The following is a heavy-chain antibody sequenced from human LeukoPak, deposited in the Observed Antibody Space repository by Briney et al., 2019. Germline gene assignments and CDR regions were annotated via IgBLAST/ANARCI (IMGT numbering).Heavy chain of an antibody. V-gene: IGHV3-9*01. D-gene: IGHD3-22*01. CDR1: GFTFDDYA. CDR3: AKDTYDSSGYIDY. CDR2: ISWNSGSI. J-gene: IGHJ4*02. Sequence: GGSLRLSCAASGFTFDDYAMHWVRHAPGKGLEWVSGISWNSGSIGYADSVKGRFTISRDNAKNSLYLQMNSLRAEDTALYYCAKDTYDSSGYIDYWGQGTLVTVSS.